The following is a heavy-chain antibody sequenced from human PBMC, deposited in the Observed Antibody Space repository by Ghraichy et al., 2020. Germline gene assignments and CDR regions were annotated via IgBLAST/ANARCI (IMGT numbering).Heavy chain of an antibody. CDR1: GFTFSSYT. V-gene: IGHV3-30*04. J-gene: IGHJ4*02. D-gene: IGHD3-3*01. Sequence: SLNISCAASGFTFSSYTMHWVRQAPGKGLEWVAVISSDVNTKFYAESVKGRFTISRDNSRNTLYLQMNSLRADDTAVYYCARQIVRGEWLFDYWGQGTLVTVSS. CDR2: ISSDVNTK. CDR3: ARQIVRGEWLFDY.